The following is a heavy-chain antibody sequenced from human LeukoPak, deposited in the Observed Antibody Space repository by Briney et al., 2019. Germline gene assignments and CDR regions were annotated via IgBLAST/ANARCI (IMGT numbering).Heavy chain of an antibody. CDR1: GASISSVTYY. CDR3: ARHVVGPGYSSVAILDY. CDR2: TYYGGNT. V-gene: IGHV4-39*01. D-gene: IGHD2-15*01. Sequence: PSETLSLTCSVSGASISSVTYYWPWIRQPPGKGLEWIGSTYYGGNTHYSPSLRGRVTISVDTSENKLSVRLTSVTAADTAVYYCARHVVGPGYSSVAILDYGGQGTLVTVSS. J-gene: IGHJ4*02.